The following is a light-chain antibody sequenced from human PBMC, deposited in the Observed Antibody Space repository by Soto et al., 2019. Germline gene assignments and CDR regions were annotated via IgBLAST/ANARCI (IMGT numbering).Light chain of an antibody. J-gene: IGKJ1*01. CDR1: QSLLHSNGYNY. CDR3: MQAQQTPWT. Sequence: DIVMTQSPLSLSVTPGEPASLSCRSSQSLLHSNGYNYLDWYLQKPGQSPQLLICLGSNRASGVPDRFSGSGSGTDFTLKISRVEAEDVGVYYCMQAQQTPWTFGQGTKVEIK. V-gene: IGKV2-28*01. CDR2: LGS.